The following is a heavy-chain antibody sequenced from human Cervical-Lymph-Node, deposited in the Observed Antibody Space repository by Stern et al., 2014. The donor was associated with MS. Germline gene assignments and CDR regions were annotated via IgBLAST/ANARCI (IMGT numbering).Heavy chain of an antibody. D-gene: IGHD6-13*01. CDR2: IYHSGST. J-gene: IGHJ5*02. CDR3: AREEQQLVHGNWFDP. CDR1: SYSISSGYY. Sequence: QVQLQESGPGLVKPSETLSLTCTVSSYSISSGYYWGWIRQPPGKGLEWIGTIYHSGSTYYNPSLKSRVTISVDTSKNQFSLKLLSGTAADTAMYYCAREEQQLVHGNWFDPWGQGTLVTVSS. V-gene: IGHV4-38-2*02.